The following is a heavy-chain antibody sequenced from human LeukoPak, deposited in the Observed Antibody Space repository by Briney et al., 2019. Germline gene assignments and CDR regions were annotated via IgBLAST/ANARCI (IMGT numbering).Heavy chain of an antibody. CDR1: GFTFRGYG. V-gene: IGHV3-23*01. D-gene: IGHD3-10*01. CDR2: ISGSDGST. Sequence: PGGSLRLSCAASGFTFRGYGMSWVRQAPGKGLEWVSGISGSDGSTYYADSVKGRFTISRDNSKNTLYLQMNSLRAEDTAVYYCAKDLGFGELSRYFDLWGRGTLVTVSS. CDR3: AKDLGFGELSRYFDL. J-gene: IGHJ2*01.